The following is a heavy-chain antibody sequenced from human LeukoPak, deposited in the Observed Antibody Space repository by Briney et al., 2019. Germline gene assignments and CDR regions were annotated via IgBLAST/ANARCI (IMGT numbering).Heavy chain of an antibody. D-gene: IGHD3-22*01. CDR2: IYYSGST. CDR1: GGSFSGYY. Sequence: SETLSLTCAVYGGSFSGYYWSWIRQPPGKGLEWIGYIYYSGSTNYNPSLKSRVTISVDTSKNQFSLKLSSVTAADTAVYYCAREGYYDSSGYYRKDDAFDIWGQGTMVTVSS. J-gene: IGHJ3*02. CDR3: AREGYYDSSGYYRKDDAFDI. V-gene: IGHV4-59*01.